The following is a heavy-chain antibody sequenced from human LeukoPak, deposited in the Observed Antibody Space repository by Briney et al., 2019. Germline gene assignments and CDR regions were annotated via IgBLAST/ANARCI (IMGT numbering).Heavy chain of an antibody. CDR1: GFSFSNYG. V-gene: IGHV3-66*01. Sequence: GGSLRLSCAASGFSFSNYGMQWVRQAPGKGLEWVSVIYSGGSTYYADSVKGRFTISRDNSKNTLYLQMNSLRAEDTAVYYCATSPDTIAAADDYWGQGTLVTVSS. J-gene: IGHJ4*02. D-gene: IGHD6-13*01. CDR3: ATSPDTIAAADDY. CDR2: IYSGGST.